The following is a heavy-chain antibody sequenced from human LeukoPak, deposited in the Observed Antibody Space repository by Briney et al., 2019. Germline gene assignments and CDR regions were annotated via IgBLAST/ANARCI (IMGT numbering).Heavy chain of an antibody. CDR3: VRGTGY. CDR2: ISSNGDNT. J-gene: IGHJ4*02. CDR1: GFTFSTDV. Sequence: GGSLRVSCSVSGFTFSTDVMHWVRQAPGKGLEYVSAISSNGDNTYYADSVKGRFTISRDNSKNTLYLQMSSLRADDTAVYYCVRGTGYRGQGTLVTVSS. V-gene: IGHV3-64D*06.